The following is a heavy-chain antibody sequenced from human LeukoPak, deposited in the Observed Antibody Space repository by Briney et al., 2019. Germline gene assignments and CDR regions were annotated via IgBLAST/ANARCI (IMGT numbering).Heavy chain of an antibody. CDR1: GFTFSSYG. Sequence: QTGGSLRLSCAASGFTFSSYGMHWVRQAPGKGLEWVAVIWYDGTNKDYADSVKGRFTISRDNSKNTLYLQMNSLRAEDTAVYYCARDSTRSYYYYMDVWGKGTTDTVSS. V-gene: IGHV3-33*01. CDR2: IWYDGTNK. D-gene: IGHD2-2*01. CDR3: ARDSTRSYYYYMDV. J-gene: IGHJ6*03.